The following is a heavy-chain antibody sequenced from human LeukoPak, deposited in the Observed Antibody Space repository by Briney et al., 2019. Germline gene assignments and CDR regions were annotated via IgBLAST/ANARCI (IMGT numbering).Heavy chain of an antibody. D-gene: IGHD3-10*01. CDR1: GFTFSSYS. CDR3: ARDMVRGYYGMDV. CDR2: ISSSSSTI. Sequence: GGSLRLSCAASGFTFSSYSMNWVRQAPGKGLEWVSYISSSSSTIYYADSVKGRFTISRDNAKNSLYLQMDSPRAEDTAVYYCARDMVRGYYGMDVWSQGTTVTVSS. V-gene: IGHV3-48*01. J-gene: IGHJ6*02.